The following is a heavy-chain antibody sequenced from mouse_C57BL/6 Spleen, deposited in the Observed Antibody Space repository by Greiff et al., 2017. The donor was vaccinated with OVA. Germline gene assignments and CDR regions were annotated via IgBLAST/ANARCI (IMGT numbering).Heavy chain of an antibody. J-gene: IGHJ3*01. CDR3: TRYDYSNHGGFAY. CDR1: GYTFTDYE. Sequence: VKLVESGAELVRPGASVTLSCKASGYTFTDYEMHWVKQTPVHGLEWIGAIDPETGGTAYNQKFKGKAILTADKSSSTAYMELRSLTSEDSAVYYCTRYDYSNHGGFAYWGQGTLVTVSA. D-gene: IGHD2-5*01. V-gene: IGHV1-15*01. CDR2: IDPETGGT.